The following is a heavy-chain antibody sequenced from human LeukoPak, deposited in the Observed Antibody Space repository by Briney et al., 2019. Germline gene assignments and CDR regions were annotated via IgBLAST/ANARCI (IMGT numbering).Heavy chain of an antibody. CDR1: GFTFSSYA. V-gene: IGHV3-30-3*01. Sequence: GGSLRLSCAASGFTFSSYAMHWVRQAPGKGLEWVAVISYDVSNKYYADSVKGRFTISRDNSKNTLYLKMNSLRAEDTAVYYCARDGDSSGYYSSSGSVIDYWGQGTLVTVSS. D-gene: IGHD3-22*01. J-gene: IGHJ4*02. CDR3: ARDGDSSGYYSSSGSVIDY. CDR2: ISYDVSNK.